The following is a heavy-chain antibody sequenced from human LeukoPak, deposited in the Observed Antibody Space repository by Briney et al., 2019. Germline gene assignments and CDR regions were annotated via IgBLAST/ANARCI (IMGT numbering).Heavy chain of an antibody. V-gene: IGHV4-39*01. D-gene: IGHD2-15*01. Sequence: PSETLSLTCIVSGGSISSGGHYWGWIRQPPGKGLEWIGSIYHSGSTYYNPSLNSRVTIFIDMSKNQFSLKLSSVTATDTAVYYCARLVRGGGSCPAEFDYWGQGTLVTVSS. CDR1: GGSISSGGHY. CDR3: ARLVRGGGSCPAEFDY. J-gene: IGHJ4*02. CDR2: IYHSGST.